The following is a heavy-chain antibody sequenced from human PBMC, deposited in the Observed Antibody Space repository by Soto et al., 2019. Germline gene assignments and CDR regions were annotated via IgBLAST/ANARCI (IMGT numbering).Heavy chain of an antibody. V-gene: IGHV5-51*01. CDR1: GYSFTSYW. CDR2: IYPGDSDT. CDR3: ARQFGVSLADDYYYYYMDV. Sequence: GESLKISCKGSGYSFTSYWIGWVRQMPGKGLEWMGIIYPGDSDTRYSPSFQGQVTISADKSISTAYLQWSSLKASDTAMYYCARQFGVSLADDYYYYYMDVWGKGTTVTVSS. J-gene: IGHJ6*03. D-gene: IGHD3-16*01.